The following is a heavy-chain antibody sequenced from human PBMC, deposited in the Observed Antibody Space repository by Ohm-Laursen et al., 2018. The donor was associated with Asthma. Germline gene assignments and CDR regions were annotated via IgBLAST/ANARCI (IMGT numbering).Heavy chain of an antibody. J-gene: IGHJ3*01. CDR2: IYSGGST. V-gene: IGHV3-53*01. Sequence: SLRLSCSASGFTVSSNYMSWVRQAPGKGLEWVSVIYSGGSTYYADSVKGRFTISRDNSKNTLYLQMNSLRAEDTAVYFCATYNQYNAFDLWGQGTMVTVSS. CDR3: ATYNQYNAFDL. D-gene: IGHD1-14*01. CDR1: GFTVSSNY.